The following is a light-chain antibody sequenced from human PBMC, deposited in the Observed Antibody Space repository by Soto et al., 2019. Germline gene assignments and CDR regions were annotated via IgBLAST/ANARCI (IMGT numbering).Light chain of an antibody. CDR2: AAS. J-gene: IGKJ4*01. Sequence: DIQMTQSPSSLFASVGDSVTITCRASQTITTYLNWYRQKPGKAPKLLIYAASSLQSGVPSRFSGSGSETEFTLTISSLQPDDFATYFCQQIYRAPLTFGGGTKVEIK. V-gene: IGKV1-39*01. CDR3: QQIYRAPLT. CDR1: QTITTY.